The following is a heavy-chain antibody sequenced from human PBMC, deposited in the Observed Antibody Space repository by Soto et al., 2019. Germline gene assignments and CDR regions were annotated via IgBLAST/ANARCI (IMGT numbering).Heavy chain of an antibody. CDR2: INWNGGST. CDR1: GLTFDDYG. J-gene: IGHJ4*02. CDR3: ARDLSGYVPFDY. V-gene: IGHV3-20*04. D-gene: IGHD5-12*01. Sequence: GGSLRLSCAASGLTFDDYGMSWVRQAPGKGLEWVSGINWNGGSTGYADSVKGRFTISRDNAKNSLYLQMNSLRAEDTALYYCARDLSGYVPFDYWGQGTLVTVSS.